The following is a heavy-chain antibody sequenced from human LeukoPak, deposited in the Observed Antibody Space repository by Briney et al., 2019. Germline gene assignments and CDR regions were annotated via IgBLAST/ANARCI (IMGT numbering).Heavy chain of an antibody. D-gene: IGHD2-2*01. CDR1: GGTITSYY. CDR2: IYNRGIT. Sequence: PSETLSLTCTVSGGTITSYYWSWIRQPPGKGLEWIGYIYNRGITNYNPSLKSRVTIAIDTSRNQFSLKLSLVTAADTAVYYCARENPAAPFDYWGQGTLVTVSS. CDR3: ARENPAAPFDY. V-gene: IGHV4-59*01. J-gene: IGHJ4*02.